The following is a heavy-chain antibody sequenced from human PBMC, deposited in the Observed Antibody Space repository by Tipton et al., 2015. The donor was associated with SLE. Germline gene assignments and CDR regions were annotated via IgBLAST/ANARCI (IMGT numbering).Heavy chain of an antibody. CDR1: GYPFIGYY. V-gene: IGHV1-2*06. Sequence: QLVQSGAEVKKPGASVKVSCKASGYPFIGYYMHWVRQAPGQGLEWMGRINPNGGGTEYAQKFQGRVTMTRDTSISTAYMELSRLRSDDTAVYYCAIGAYGEGGYWGQGILVTVSS. D-gene: IGHD4-17*01. CDR3: AIGAYGEGGY. J-gene: IGHJ4*02. CDR2: INPNGGGT.